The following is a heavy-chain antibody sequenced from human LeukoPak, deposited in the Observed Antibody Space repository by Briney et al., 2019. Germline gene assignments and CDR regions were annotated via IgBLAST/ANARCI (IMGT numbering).Heavy chain of an antibody. CDR1: GGSISSGGYS. J-gene: IGHJ3*02. V-gene: IGHV4-30-2*01. CDR2: IYHSGST. Sequence: PSETLSLTCAVSGGSISSGGYSWSWIRQPPGKGLEWIGYIYHSGSTYYNPSLKSRVTISVDRSKNQFSLKLSSVTAADTAVYYCARAGTVLGPDAFDIWGQGTMVTVSS. CDR3: ARAGTVLGPDAFDI. D-gene: IGHD3-16*01.